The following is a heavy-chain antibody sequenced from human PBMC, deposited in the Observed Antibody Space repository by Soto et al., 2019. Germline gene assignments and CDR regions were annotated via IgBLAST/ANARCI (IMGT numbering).Heavy chain of an antibody. V-gene: IGHV3-30-3*01. CDR1: GFTFTSYA. CDR3: ARGTTLAIFDDGMDV. J-gene: IGHJ6*02. CDR2: ISNDGSNY. D-gene: IGHD3-3*01. Sequence: QVQLVESGGGVVQPGRSLRLSCAASGFTFTSYAMHWVRQAPGKGLEWVAVISNDGSNYYYADSVRGRFTISRDNTKNTLFLQMSSLRGEDWGVYYCARGTTLAIFDDGMDVWGQGTTVTVSS.